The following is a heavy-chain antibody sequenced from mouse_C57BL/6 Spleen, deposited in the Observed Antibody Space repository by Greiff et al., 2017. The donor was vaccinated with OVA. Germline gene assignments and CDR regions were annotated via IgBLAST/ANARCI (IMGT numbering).Heavy chain of an antibody. J-gene: IGHJ3*01. Sequence: VQRVESGPGLVQPSQSLSITCTVSGFSLTSYGVHWVRQSPGKGLEWLGVIWSGGSTDYNAAFISRLSISKDNSKSQVFFKMNSLQADDTAIYYCARSLYDYDGAWFAYWGQGTLVTVSA. V-gene: IGHV2-2*01. D-gene: IGHD2-4*01. CDR3: ARSLYDYDGAWFAY. CDR2: IWSGGST. CDR1: GFSLTSYG.